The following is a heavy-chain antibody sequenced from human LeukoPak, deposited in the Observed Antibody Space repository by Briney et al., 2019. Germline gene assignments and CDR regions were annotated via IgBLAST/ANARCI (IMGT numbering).Heavy chain of an antibody. Sequence: SETLSLTCAVYGGSFSGYYWSWIRQPPGKGLEWIGYIYYSGSTNYNPSLKSRVTISVDTSKNQFSLKLSSVTAADTAVYYCARIPRDYGDYVFGYYYYGMDVWGQGTPVTVSS. CDR2: IYYSGST. CDR1: GGSFSGYY. J-gene: IGHJ6*02. V-gene: IGHV4-59*01. D-gene: IGHD4-17*01. CDR3: ARIPRDYGDYVFGYYYYGMDV.